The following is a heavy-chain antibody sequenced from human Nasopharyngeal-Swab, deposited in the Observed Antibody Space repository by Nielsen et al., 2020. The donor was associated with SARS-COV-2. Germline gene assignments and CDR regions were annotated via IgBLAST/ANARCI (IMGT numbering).Heavy chain of an antibody. CDR3: ARSSGGYSYGVPYYFDY. CDR2: INHSGST. J-gene: IGHJ4*02. V-gene: IGHV4-34*01. CDR1: GGSFSGYY. D-gene: IGHD5-18*01. Sequence: ESLKISCAVYGGSFSGYYWSWIRQPPGKGLEWIGEINHSGSTNYNPSLKSRVTISVDTSKNQFSLKLSSVTAADTAVYYCARSSGGYSYGVPYYFDYWGQGTLVTVSS.